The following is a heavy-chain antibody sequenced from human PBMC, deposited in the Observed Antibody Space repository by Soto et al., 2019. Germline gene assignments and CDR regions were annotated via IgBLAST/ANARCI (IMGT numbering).Heavy chain of an antibody. CDR2: IYYSGST. CDR3: ASLQYNYESSGYYYLSY. Sequence: QVQLQESGPGLVKPSQTLSLTCTVSGGSISSGGYYWSWIRQHPGKGLEWVGYIYYSGSTYYNPSLKSRVTISVDTSKNQFSLKLSSVTAADTAVYYCASLQYNYESSGYYYLSYWGQGTLVTVSS. J-gene: IGHJ4*02. CDR1: GGSISSGGYY. V-gene: IGHV4-31*03. D-gene: IGHD3-22*01.